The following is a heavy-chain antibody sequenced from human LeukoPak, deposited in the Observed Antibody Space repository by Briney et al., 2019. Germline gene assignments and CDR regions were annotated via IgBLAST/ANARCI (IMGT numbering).Heavy chain of an antibody. D-gene: IGHD4-11*01. V-gene: IGHV5-51*01. Sequence: GESLKISCKGSGYSFTNYWIGWVRQMPGKGLEWMGIIYPGDSDTRYSPSFQGQVTISADKSISTAYLQWSSLKASDTAMYYCARHVSTVTTVNYYYYGMDVWGQGTTVTVSS. CDR3: ARHVSTVTTVNYYYYGMDV. CDR1: GYSFTNYW. CDR2: IYPGDSDT. J-gene: IGHJ6*02.